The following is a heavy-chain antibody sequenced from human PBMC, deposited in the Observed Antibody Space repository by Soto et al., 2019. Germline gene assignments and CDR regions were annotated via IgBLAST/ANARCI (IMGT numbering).Heavy chain of an antibody. CDR1: GDSFDNIA. CDR2: IVPIFDTV. D-gene: IGHD5-18*01. CDR3: ARASEPEYSSAIFFDI. J-gene: IGHJ4*02. V-gene: IGHV1-69*06. Sequence: SVKFSGKASGDSFDNIAINWVRQAPGQGLDWLGGIVPIFDTVIYARRFGGRVTITADKSTSTAYMELSSLTDEDTAVYYCARASEPEYSSAIFFDIWGQGALVTVSS.